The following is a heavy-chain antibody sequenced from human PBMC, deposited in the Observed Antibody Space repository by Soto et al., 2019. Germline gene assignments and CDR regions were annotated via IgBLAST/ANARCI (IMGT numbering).Heavy chain of an antibody. CDR2: ISSDGGST. D-gene: IGHD2-15*01. V-gene: IGHV3-64*01. Sequence: GSLRLSCAASGFSFSTYAMYWVRQAPGKGLEYVSTISSDGGSTYYANSVKGRFTISRDSSKNTLYLQMGSLRAEDMAVYYCARGRFCSGGSCFSYFDYLGQGTLVTVSS. CDR3: ARGRFCSGGSCFSYFDY. J-gene: IGHJ4*02. CDR1: GFSFSTYA.